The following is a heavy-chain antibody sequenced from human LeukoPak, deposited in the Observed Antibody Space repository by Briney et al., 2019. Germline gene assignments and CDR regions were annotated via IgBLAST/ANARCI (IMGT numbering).Heavy chain of an antibody. J-gene: IGHJ5*02. D-gene: IGHD6-25*01. CDR1: GGSISSSTYY. CDR2: IFYSGST. Sequence: SETLSLICTVSGGSISSSTYYWDWIRQPPGKGLEWIGTIFYSGSTYYNPSLKSRVTISVDTSKNQFSLNLTSVTAADTAVYSCAREGGDPRWLDPWGQGTLVTVSS. V-gene: IGHV4-39*07. CDR3: AREGGDPRWLDP.